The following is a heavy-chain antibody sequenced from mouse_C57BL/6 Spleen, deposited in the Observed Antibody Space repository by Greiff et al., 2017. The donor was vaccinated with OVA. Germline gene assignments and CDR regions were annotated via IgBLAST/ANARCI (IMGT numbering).Heavy chain of an antibody. CDR1: GYTFTSYT. J-gene: IGHJ3*01. D-gene: IGHD2-4*01. CDR2: INPSSGYT. CDR3: AREGNYAWFAY. Sequence: QVQLKQSGAELARPGASVKMSCKASGYTFTSYTMHWVKQRPGQGLEWIGYINPSSGYTKYNQKFKDKATLTADKSSSTAYMQLSSLTSEDSAVYYCAREGNYAWFAYWGQGTLVTVSA. V-gene: IGHV1-4*01.